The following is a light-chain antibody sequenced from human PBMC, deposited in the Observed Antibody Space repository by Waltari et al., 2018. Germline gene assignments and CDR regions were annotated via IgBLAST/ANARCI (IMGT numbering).Light chain of an antibody. CDR1: SGSIASNY. J-gene: IGLJ2*01. V-gene: IGLV6-57*01. Sequence: NFMLTQPHSVSESPGKTVTISCTRSSGSIASNYVQWYQQRPGSSPTTVIYEVNQRPFGVPDRFSGSIDSSSNSASLTISGLKTEDEADYYCQSYDSSNPVFGGGTKLTVL. CDR3: QSYDSSNPV. CDR2: EVN.